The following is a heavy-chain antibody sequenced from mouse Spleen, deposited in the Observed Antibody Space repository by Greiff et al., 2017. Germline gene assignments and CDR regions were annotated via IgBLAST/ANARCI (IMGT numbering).Heavy chain of an antibody. Sequence: EVQLVESGGGLVKPGGSLKLSCAASGFSFSSYGMSWVRQTPEKRLEWVAIIIGGGSYTYYPDSVKGRFTISRDNAKINLYLQMSGLRSEDTALYYCAIRWLRLGMNYGGQGTSVPVSS. CDR2: IIGGGSYT. CDR3: AIRWLRLGMNY. J-gene: IGHJ4*01. CDR1: GFSFSSYG. D-gene: IGHD2-2*01. V-gene: IGHV5-9-2*01.